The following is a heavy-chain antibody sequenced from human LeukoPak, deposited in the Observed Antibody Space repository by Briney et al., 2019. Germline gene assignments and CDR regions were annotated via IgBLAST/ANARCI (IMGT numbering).Heavy chain of an antibody. D-gene: IGHD3-22*01. Sequence: GGSLRLSCAASGFTFSSYGMHWVRQAPGKGLEWVAVISYDGSNKYYADSVKGRFTISTDNSKNTLYLQMNSLRADDTAVYYCAKDQRPRNYYDSSGCPDYWGQGTLVTVSS. J-gene: IGHJ4*02. CDR1: GFTFSSYG. CDR3: AKDQRPRNYYDSSGCPDY. V-gene: IGHV3-30*18. CDR2: ISYDGSNK.